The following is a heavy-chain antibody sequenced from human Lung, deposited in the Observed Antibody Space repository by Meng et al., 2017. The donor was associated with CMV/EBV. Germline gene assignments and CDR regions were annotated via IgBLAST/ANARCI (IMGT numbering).Heavy chain of an antibody. CDR2: FVNYVDT. CDR3: ASGTPGRSYCDY. CDR1: GYTFGSYG. D-gene: IGHD2-15*01. J-gene: IGHJ4*02. V-gene: IGHV1-18*01. Sequence: QVHRVQSGPEVKKPGASVRVSCKASGYTFGSYGICWVRQAPGQGLEWMGWFVNYVDTYPAPKFQGRVTMTTDTHTNTAFMELRSLTSDDTAVYYCASGTPGRSYCDYWGQGTLVTVSS.